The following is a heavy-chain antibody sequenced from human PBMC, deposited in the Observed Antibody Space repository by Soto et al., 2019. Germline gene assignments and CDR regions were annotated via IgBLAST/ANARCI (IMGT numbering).Heavy chain of an antibody. J-gene: IGHJ3*01. Sequence: QITLKESGPTLVKPTQTLTLTCTFSGFSLSADGVGVGWIRQPPGKALEWLALIYWDDDKRYRPSLKSRLTITKDTSKTQVALTMTNMDPVDTATYYCAHAYGGTSWPNDAFDVWGQGTVVTVSS. V-gene: IGHV2-5*02. CDR1: GFSLSADGVG. D-gene: IGHD2-2*01. CDR3: AHAYGGTSWPNDAFDV. CDR2: IYWDDDK.